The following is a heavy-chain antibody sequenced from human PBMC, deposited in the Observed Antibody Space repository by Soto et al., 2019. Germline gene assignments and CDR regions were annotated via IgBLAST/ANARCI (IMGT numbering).Heavy chain of an antibody. CDR2: ISAYNGNT. Sequence: QVQLVQCGAEVKKPGASVKVSCKASGYTCTSYGISWVRQAPGQGLEWMGWISAYNGNTNYAQKLQGRVTMTTDTSTSTAYMELRSLRSDDTAVYYCTRDDGGSYRRYYYYGMDVWGQGTTVTVSS. CDR3: TRDDGGSYRRYYYYGMDV. J-gene: IGHJ6*02. CDR1: GYTCTSYG. D-gene: IGHD1-26*01. V-gene: IGHV1-18*01.